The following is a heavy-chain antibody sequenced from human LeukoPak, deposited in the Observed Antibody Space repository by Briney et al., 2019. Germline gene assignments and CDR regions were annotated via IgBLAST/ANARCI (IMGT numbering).Heavy chain of an antibody. D-gene: IGHD6-19*01. V-gene: IGHV4-59*08. Sequence: DPSETLSLTCTASGGSISSYYWSWIRQPPGKGLEWIGYIYYSGSTNYNPSLKSRVTISVDTSKNQFSLKLSSVTAADTAVYYCARHLGRWLVPGDVAFDIWGQGTMVTVSS. CDR2: IYYSGST. J-gene: IGHJ3*02. CDR1: GGSISSYY. CDR3: ARHLGRWLVPGDVAFDI.